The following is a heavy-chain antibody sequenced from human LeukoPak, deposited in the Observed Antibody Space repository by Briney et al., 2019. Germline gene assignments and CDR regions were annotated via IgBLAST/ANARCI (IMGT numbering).Heavy chain of an antibody. D-gene: IGHD3-10*01. CDR1: GFTFSTYA. Sequence: HPGGSLRLSCAVSGFTFSTYAMSWVRQAPGKGLEWVSFIGGSGVTTFYAGSVRGRFTISRDNAKSTPYLQMNSLRAEDTAVYYCAASFTYYFNYWGQGTLVTVSS. J-gene: IGHJ4*02. CDR3: AASFTYYFNY. CDR2: IGGSGVTT. V-gene: IGHV3-23*01.